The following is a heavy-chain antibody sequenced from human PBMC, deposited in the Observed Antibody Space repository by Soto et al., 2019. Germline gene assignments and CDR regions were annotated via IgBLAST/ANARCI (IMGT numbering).Heavy chain of an antibody. CDR3: ARVIGRIAAAGTSGWFDP. Sequence: QVQLVESGGGLVKPGGSLRLSCAASGFTFSDYYMSWIRQAPGKGLEWVSYISSSSSYTNYADSVKGRFTISRDNAKSSLYLQMNSLRAEDTAVYYCARVIGRIAAAGTSGWFDPWGQGTLVTVSS. J-gene: IGHJ5*02. V-gene: IGHV3-11*06. D-gene: IGHD6-13*01. CDR2: ISSSSSYT. CDR1: GFTFSDYY.